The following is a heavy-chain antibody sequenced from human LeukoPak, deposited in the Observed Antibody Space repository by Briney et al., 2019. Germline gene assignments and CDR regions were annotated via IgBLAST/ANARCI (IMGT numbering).Heavy chain of an antibody. CDR3: ARDGGYSYGYIPFDY. CDR1: GYTFTGYY. Sequence: ASVKVSCKASGYTFTGYYMHWVRQAPGQGLEWMGWINPNSGGTNYAQKFQGRVTMTRDTSISTAYMELSRLRSDDMAVYYCARDGGYSYGYIPFDYWGQGTLVTVSS. V-gene: IGHV1-2*02. D-gene: IGHD5-18*01. J-gene: IGHJ4*02. CDR2: INPNSGGT.